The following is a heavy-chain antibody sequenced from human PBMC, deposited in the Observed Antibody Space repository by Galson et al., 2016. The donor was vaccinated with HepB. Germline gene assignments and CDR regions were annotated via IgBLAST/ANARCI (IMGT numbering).Heavy chain of an antibody. CDR1: GGTFSSYA. V-gene: IGHV1-69*10. Sequence: SVKVSCKASGGTFSSYAVTWVRQAPGQGLEWMGGIIPPLGIADYAQKFQGRVTISADISTSTAYVELSSLRSEDTAMYYCATSNVVVPGALNDWGQGTLVAVSS. CDR3: ATSNVVVPGALND. J-gene: IGHJ4*02. D-gene: IGHD2-15*01. CDR2: IIPPLGIA.